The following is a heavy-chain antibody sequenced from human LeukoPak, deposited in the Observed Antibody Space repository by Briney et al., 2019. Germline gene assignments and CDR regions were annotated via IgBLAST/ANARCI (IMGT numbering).Heavy chain of an antibody. CDR1: GGSFSGYY. V-gene: IGHV4-34*01. Sequence: SETLSLTCAVYGGSFSGYYWSWIRQPPGKGLEWIGEINHSGSTNYNPSLKSRVTISVDTSKNQFSLKLSSVTAADTAVYYCARGDLSHRYSSSWCGRGPINWFDPWGQGTLVTVSS. D-gene: IGHD6-13*01. J-gene: IGHJ5*02. CDR2: INHSGST. CDR3: ARGDLSHRYSSSWCGRGPINWFDP.